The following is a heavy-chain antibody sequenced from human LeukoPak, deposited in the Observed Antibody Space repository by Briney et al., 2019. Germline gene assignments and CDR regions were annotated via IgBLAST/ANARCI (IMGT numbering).Heavy chain of an antibody. Sequence: SETLSLTCTVSGGSISSSSYYWGWIRQPPGKGLEWIGSIYYSGSTYYNPSLKSRVTISVDTSKNQFSLKLSSVTAADTAVYYCARGISRWDSADYYYGMDVWGQGTTVTVSS. D-gene: IGHD4-23*01. CDR1: GGSISSSSYY. V-gene: IGHV4-39*01. J-gene: IGHJ6*02. CDR2: IYYSGST. CDR3: ARGISRWDSADYYYGMDV.